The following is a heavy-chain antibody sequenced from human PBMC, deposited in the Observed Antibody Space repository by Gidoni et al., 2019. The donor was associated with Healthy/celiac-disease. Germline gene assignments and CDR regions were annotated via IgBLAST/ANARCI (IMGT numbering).Heavy chain of an antibody. CDR2: IWYDGSNK. Sequence: QVQLVESGGGVVQPGRSLRLSCAASGFPFSSYGMHWVRQAPGKGLEWVAVIWYDGSNKYYADSVKGRFTISRDNSKNTLYLQMNSLRAEDTAVYYCARAPADGYSYVGWEDYWGQGTLVTVSS. J-gene: IGHJ4*02. V-gene: IGHV3-33*01. CDR1: GFPFSSYG. D-gene: IGHD5-18*01. CDR3: ARAPADGYSYVGWEDY.